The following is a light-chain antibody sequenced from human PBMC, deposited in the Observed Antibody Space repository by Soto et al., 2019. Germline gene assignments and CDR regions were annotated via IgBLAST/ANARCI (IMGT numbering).Light chain of an antibody. CDR2: DTA. V-gene: IGLV7-46*01. Sequence: QSVVTQEPSLTVSPGGTVTLTCGSSTGAVTGSHYPYWFQQKPGQAPRTLIYDTANRFPWTPTRFSGSLLGGKAALTLSGAQPEDEADYYCLVSYSGVRLVFGGGTKLTVL. J-gene: IGLJ2*01. CDR1: TGAVTGSHY. CDR3: LVSYSGVRLV.